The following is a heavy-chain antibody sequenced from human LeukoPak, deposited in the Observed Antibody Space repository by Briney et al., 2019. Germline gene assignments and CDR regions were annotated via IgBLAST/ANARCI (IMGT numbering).Heavy chain of an antibody. V-gene: IGHV3-23*01. D-gene: IGHD4-17*01. CDR3: AKGLNTVTGHYFDY. CDR2: ISGSGVST. CDR1: GFTFSSYG. Sequence: AGGSLRLSCAGSGFTFSSYGMSWVRQTPGKGLEWVSAISGSGVSTYYVDSVKGRFTISRDNSKNTLYLQMNSLRAEDTAVYYCAKGLNTVTGHYFDYWGQGTLVTVSS. J-gene: IGHJ4*02.